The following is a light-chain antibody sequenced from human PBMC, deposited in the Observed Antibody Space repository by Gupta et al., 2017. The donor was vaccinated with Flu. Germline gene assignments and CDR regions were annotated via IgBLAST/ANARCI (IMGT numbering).Light chain of an antibody. CDR3: QQEDYSPWT. J-gene: IGKJ1*01. V-gene: IGKV1-5*03. Sequence: PSPLSASLGDRVTITCRASQSISDWLTWYQQKPGTAPKLLIYKASTLESGVPSRFSGSGSGTEFTLTINNLQPDDFATYSCQQEDYSPWTFGQGTKVEIK. CDR1: QSISDW. CDR2: KAS.